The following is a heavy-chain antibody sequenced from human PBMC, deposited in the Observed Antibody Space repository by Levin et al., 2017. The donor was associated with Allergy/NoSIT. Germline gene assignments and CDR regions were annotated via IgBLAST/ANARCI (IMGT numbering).Heavy chain of an antibody. CDR3: ARSDGSSWYTDAFDI. V-gene: IGHV4-59*01. J-gene: IGHJ3*02. Sequence: SETLSLTCTVSGGSITSYYWSWIRQPPGKGLEWIGYIYYSGSTNYNPSLKSRVTISVDTSKNQFSLKLSSVTAADTAVYYCARSDGSSWYTDAFDIWGQGTMVTVSS. CDR2: IYYSGST. D-gene: IGHD6-13*01. CDR1: GGSITSYY.